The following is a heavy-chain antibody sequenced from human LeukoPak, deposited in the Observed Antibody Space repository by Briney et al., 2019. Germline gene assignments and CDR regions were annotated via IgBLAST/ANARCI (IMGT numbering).Heavy chain of an antibody. D-gene: IGHD1-26*01. CDR2: IYYSGST. Sequence: TLSLTCTVSGGSISSGDYYWSWIRQPPGKGLEWIGYIYYSGSTYYNPSLKSRVTISVDTSKNQFSLKLGSVTAADTAVYYCARGTRREWELPYFDYWGQGTPVTVSS. V-gene: IGHV4-30-4*01. J-gene: IGHJ4*02. CDR1: GGSISSGDYY. CDR3: ARGTRREWELPYFDY.